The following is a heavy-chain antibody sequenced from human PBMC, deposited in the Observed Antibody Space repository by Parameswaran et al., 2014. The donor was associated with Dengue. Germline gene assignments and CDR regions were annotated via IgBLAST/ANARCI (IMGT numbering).Heavy chain of an antibody. D-gene: IGHD3-10*01. CDR3: ARSPYYYGSGSYYYYGMDV. V-gene: IGHV1-69*10. CDR2: IIPILGIA. J-gene: IGHJ6*02. Sequence: WVRQAPGQGLEWMGGIIPILGIANYAQKFQGRVTITADKSTSTAYMELSSLRSEDTAVYYCARSPYYYGSGSYYYYGMDVWGQGTTVTVSS.